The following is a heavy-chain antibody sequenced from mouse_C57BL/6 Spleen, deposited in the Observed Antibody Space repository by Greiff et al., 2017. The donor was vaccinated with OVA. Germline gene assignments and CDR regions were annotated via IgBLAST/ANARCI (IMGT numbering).Heavy chain of an antibody. CDR3: ARKGGYYGSSSFAY. CDR2: IYPSDSET. V-gene: IGHV1-61*01. CDR1: GYTFTSYW. D-gene: IGHD1-1*01. Sequence: QVQLQQSGAELVRPGSSVKLSCKASGYTFTSYWMDWVKQRPGQGLEWIGNIYPSDSETHYNQKFKDKATLTVDKSSSTAYMQLSSLTSEDSAVYYCARKGGYYGSSSFAYWGQGTLVTVSA. J-gene: IGHJ3*01.